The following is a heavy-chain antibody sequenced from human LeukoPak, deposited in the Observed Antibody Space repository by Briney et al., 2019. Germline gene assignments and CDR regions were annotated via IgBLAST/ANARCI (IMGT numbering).Heavy chain of an antibody. CDR2: ISAYNGNT. D-gene: IGHD3-10*01. CDR1: GYTFTSYG. V-gene: IGHV1-18*01. J-gene: IGHJ3*02. Sequence: GASVKASCKASGYTFTSYGISWVRQAPGQGLEWMGWISAYNGNTNYAQKLQGRVTMTTDTSTSTAYMELRSLRSDDTAVYYCARVVGFGELLGAFDIWGQGTMVTVSS. CDR3: ARVVGFGELLGAFDI.